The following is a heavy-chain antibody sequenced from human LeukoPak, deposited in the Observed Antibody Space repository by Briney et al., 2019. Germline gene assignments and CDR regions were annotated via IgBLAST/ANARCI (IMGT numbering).Heavy chain of an antibody. CDR2: IIPIFGTA. Sequence: SVKVSCKASGGTFSSYAISWVRQAPGQGLEWTGGIIPIFGTANYAQKFQGRVTITTDESTSTAYMELSSLRSEDTAVYYCASTVVVTAWEEYYFDYWGQGTLVTVSS. V-gene: IGHV1-69*05. CDR1: GGTFSSYA. D-gene: IGHD2-21*02. J-gene: IGHJ4*02. CDR3: ASTVVVTAWEEYYFDY.